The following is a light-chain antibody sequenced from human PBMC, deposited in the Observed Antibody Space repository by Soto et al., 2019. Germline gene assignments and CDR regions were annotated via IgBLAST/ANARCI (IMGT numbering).Light chain of an antibody. Sequence: QSVLTQPPSASGTPGQRVTISCSGSSSNIGSNYVYWYQQLPGTAPKLLIYSNNQRPSGVSDRFSGSKSGTSASLAISGLRSEDEADYYCAAWDDSLSGQVVFGGGTKLTVL. CDR1: SSNIGSNY. CDR3: AAWDDSLSGQVV. V-gene: IGLV1-47*02. J-gene: IGLJ2*01. CDR2: SNN.